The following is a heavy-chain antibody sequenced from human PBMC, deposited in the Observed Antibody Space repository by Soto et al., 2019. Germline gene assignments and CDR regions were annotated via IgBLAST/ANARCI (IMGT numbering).Heavy chain of an antibody. D-gene: IGHD1-26*01. Sequence: QVQLQESGPGLVEPSGTLSLTCAVAGGSVSSTNGWSWVRQPPGKGREWIGEIYHSGSTYYNPSRKSRVTISVDTSKNQVSLRLSSVTAADTAVYFCARERAVSASGSFDYWGQGTLVTVSS. J-gene: IGHJ4*02. V-gene: IGHV4-4*02. CDR1: GGSVSSTNG. CDR3: ARERAVSASGSFDY. CDR2: IYHSGST.